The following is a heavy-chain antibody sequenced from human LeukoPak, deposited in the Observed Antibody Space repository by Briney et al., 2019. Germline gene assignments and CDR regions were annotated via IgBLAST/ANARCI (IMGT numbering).Heavy chain of an antibody. CDR2: IYTSGST. Sequence: PSETLSLTCTVSARSLSTGSYYWSWIRQPAGKGLEWIGRIYTSGSTNYNPSLKSRVTISVDTSKNQFSLKLSSVTAADTAVYYCARENPYDYYDSSGHLGYWGQGTLVTVSS. V-gene: IGHV4-61*02. D-gene: IGHD3-22*01. CDR3: ARENPYDYYDSSGHLGY. J-gene: IGHJ4*02. CDR1: ARSLSTGSYY.